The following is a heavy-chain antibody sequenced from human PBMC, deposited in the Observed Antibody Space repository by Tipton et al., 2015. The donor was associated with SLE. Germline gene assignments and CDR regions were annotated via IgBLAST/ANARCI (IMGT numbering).Heavy chain of an antibody. V-gene: IGHV3-53*01. CDR1: GFTVSSNY. CDR2: MYGGGGI. CDR3: AKDAWYGCCWYDS. D-gene: IGHD5-24*01. J-gene: IGHJ5*01. Sequence: QLVQSGGGLVQPGGSRRLSCAASGFTVSSNYMTWVRQAPGKGLEWVSVMYGGGGIYYADSVKGRFTISRDNSKNTLYLQMDSLRPEDTAVYYCAKDAWYGCCWYDSWGQGTLVTVSS.